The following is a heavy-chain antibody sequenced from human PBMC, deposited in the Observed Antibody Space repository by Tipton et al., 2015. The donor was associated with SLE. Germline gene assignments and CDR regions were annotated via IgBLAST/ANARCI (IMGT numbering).Heavy chain of an antibody. J-gene: IGHJ6*03. CDR3: AREGEQQLAVDYMDG. CDR2: ISSGSAYI. D-gene: IGHD6-13*01. V-gene: IGHV3-21*01. Sequence: SLRLSCAASGFTFSTYTMNWVRQAPGKGLEWVSSISSGSAYIYYAASVRGRFTIFSDNAKDSLYLQMNSLGAEDTAGYYCAREGEQQLAVDYMDGWGKGTTVTISS. CDR1: GFTFSTYT.